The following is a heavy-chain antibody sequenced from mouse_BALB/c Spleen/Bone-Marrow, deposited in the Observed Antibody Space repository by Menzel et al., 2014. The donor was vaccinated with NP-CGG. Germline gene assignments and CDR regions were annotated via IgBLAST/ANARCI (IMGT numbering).Heavy chain of an antibody. D-gene: IGHD2-12*01. Sequence: VQLQQSGAELVKPGASVKLSCKASGYTFTSYYMCWVKQRPGQGLEWIGEINPSNGGTTFNETFKSKATLTVDKSSSTAYMSLSSLTSEDSAVYYCTRSRRAMDHWGQGTSVTVSS. V-gene: IGHV1S81*02. CDR3: TRSRRAMDH. CDR1: GYTFTSYY. CDR2: INPSNGGT. J-gene: IGHJ4*01.